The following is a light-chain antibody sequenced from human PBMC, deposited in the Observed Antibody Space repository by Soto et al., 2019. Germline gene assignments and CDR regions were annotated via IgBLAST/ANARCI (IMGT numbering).Light chain of an antibody. CDR2: GAS. Sequence: EIVLTQSPGILSLSPGERATLSCRASQSVSSSYLAWYQQKPGQAPRLLIYGASSRATGIPDRFSGSGSGTDFTLTISRLVPEDFAVYYCQQYGSSLIFTFGPGTKVDIK. CDR1: QSVSSSY. J-gene: IGKJ3*01. CDR3: QQYGSSLIFT. V-gene: IGKV3-20*01.